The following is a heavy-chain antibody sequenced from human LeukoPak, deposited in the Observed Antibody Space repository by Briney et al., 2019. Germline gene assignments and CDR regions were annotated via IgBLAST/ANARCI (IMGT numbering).Heavy chain of an antibody. Sequence: PGGALRLSCAASGFTFSSYAMSWVRQAPGKGLEWVSAIRDSGSSTHYADSVKGRFTTSRDNSKNTLYLQMNSLRAEDTALYYCARETGSAVGSTDFDYWGQGTLVTVSS. CDR1: GFTFSSYA. J-gene: IGHJ4*02. CDR3: ARETGSAVGSTDFDY. V-gene: IGHV3-23*01. CDR2: IRDSGSST. D-gene: IGHD4-17*01.